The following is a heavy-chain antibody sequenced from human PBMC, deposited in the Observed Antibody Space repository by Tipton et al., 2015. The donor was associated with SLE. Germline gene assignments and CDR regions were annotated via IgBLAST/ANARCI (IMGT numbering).Heavy chain of an antibody. D-gene: IGHD2-2*01. CDR1: GGSISSGGYY. J-gene: IGHJ3*02. CDR3: ARDPMPSERLRGAFEI. V-gene: IGHV4-31*03. CDR2: IYYSGST. Sequence: TLSLTCTVSGGSISSGGYYWSWIRQHPGKGLEWIGYIYYSGSTYYNPSLKSRVTISVDTSKNQFSLKLSSVTAADTAVYYCARDPMPSERLRGAFEIWGQGTMVTVSS.